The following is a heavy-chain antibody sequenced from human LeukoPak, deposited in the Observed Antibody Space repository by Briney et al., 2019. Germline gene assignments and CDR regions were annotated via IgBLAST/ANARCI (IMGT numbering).Heavy chain of an antibody. CDR2: INPNSGGT. CDR1: GYTFTGYY. V-gene: IGHV1-2*02. D-gene: IGHD6-13*01. Sequence: GASVKVSRKASGYTFTGYYMHWVRQAPGQGLEWMGWINPNSGGTNYAQKFQGRVTMTRDTSISTAYMELSRLRSDDTAVYYCARDASSSWYGNWFDPWGQGTLVTVSS. CDR3: ARDASSSWYGNWFDP. J-gene: IGHJ5*02.